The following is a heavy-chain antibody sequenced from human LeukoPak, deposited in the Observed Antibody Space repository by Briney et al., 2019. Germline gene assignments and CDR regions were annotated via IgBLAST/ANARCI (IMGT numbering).Heavy chain of an antibody. D-gene: IGHD4-23*01. CDR3: AKPSDYGGNPLGY. J-gene: IGHJ4*02. Sequence: PGGSLRLSCAASGFTFSSYGMHWVRQAPGKGLEWVAVISYDGSNKYYADSVKGRFTISRDNSKNTLYLQMNSLRAEDTAVYYCAKPSDYGGNPLGYWGQGTLVTVPS. V-gene: IGHV3-30*18. CDR2: ISYDGSNK. CDR1: GFTFSSYG.